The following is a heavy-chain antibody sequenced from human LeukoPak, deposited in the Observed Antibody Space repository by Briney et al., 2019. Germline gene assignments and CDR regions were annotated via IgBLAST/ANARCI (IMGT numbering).Heavy chain of an antibody. V-gene: IGHV3-23*01. D-gene: IGHD3-9*01. Sequence: GAFLRLSCAASGFTFSNYAMSWVRQAPGKGLEWVSAITGSGGNTYYADSVKGRFTISRDNSKNTVFLQMNSLRAEDTAVYYCAKWGDYDVLTCYYVSDYWGQGTLVTVSS. J-gene: IGHJ4*02. CDR1: GFTFSNYA. CDR2: ITGSGGNT. CDR3: AKWGDYDVLTCYYVSDY.